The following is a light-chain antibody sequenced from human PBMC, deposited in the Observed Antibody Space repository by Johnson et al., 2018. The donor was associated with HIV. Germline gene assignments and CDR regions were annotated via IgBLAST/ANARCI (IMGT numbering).Light chain of an antibody. Sequence: QPVLTQPPSVSAAPGQKVTISCSGRNSNIGNNYVSWYQQLPGTAPKLLIYENNKRPSGIPDRFSGSKSGTSATLGIAGLQTGDEADYYCGTWDSSLSAGVFGTGTKVTVL. V-gene: IGLV1-51*02. J-gene: IGLJ1*01. CDR1: NSNIGNNY. CDR2: ENN. CDR3: GTWDSSLSAGV.